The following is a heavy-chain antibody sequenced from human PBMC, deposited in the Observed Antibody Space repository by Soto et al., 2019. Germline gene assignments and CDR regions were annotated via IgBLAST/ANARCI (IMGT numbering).Heavy chain of an antibody. Sequence: PSETLSLTCTVSGGSISSSSYYWGWIRQPPGKGLEWIGYIYYSKSTYYNPSLKSRVTISLDTSKNQFSLKLTSVTAADTAVYYCARSVFPWGQGTLVTVSS. CDR3: ARSVFP. V-gene: IGHV4-31*03. CDR2: IYYSKST. J-gene: IGHJ5*02. CDR1: GGSISSSSYY.